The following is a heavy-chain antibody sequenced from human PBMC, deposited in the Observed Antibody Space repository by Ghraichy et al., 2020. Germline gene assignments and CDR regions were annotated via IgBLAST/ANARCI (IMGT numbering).Heavy chain of an antibody. CDR1: GFTFSSYA. V-gene: IGHV3-23*01. D-gene: IGHD3-22*01. CDR3: AKDSHYYDSSGSDY. CDR2: ISGSGGST. J-gene: IGHJ4*02. Sequence: GGSLRLSCAASGFTFSSYAMSWVRQAPGKGLEWVSAISGSGGSTYYADSVKGRFTISRDNSKNTLYLQMNSLRAEDTAVYYCAKDSHYYDSSGSDYWGQGTLVTVSS.